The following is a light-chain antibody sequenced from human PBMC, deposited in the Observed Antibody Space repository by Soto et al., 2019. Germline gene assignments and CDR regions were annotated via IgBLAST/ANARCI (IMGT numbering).Light chain of an antibody. J-gene: IGLJ3*02. CDR1: DIGSKS. Sequence: SYVLTQPPSVSVAPGQPASITCGGHDIGSKSVHWYQQKPGQAPVLVVYDDSDRPSGIPERFSGPNAGKTATLTISRVEAGDEADYHGPVWDKSSYHWVFCGGTKLTVL. V-gene: IGLV3-21*02. CDR3: PVWDKSSYHWV. CDR2: DDS.